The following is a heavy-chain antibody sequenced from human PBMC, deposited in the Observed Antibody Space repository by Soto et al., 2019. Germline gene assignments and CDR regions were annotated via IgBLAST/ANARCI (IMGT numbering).Heavy chain of an antibody. CDR3: AHRPGFSMAFDY. CDR2: IYWDYDT. CDR1: GFSLSTYGVG. Sequence: QITLKESGPTLVKPTQTLTLTCTFSGFSLSTYGVGVGWIRQPPGKALEWLALIYWDYDTRFSPSLNSRLAITKDTSKSQVVLTMTHMDPVDTATYYCAHRPGFSMAFDYWGPGSLVTVSS. V-gene: IGHV2-5*02. J-gene: IGHJ4*02. D-gene: IGHD3-10*01.